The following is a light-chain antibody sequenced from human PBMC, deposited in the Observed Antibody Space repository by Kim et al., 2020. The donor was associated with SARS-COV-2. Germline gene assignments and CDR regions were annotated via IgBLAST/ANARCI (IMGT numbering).Light chain of an antibody. V-gene: IGKV3-20*01. CDR2: SAS. Sequence: EIVLTQSPGTLSLSPGERATLSCRASQSVSSSYLAWYQQKPGQAPRLLIYSASSRATGIPDRFSGSGSGTDFTLTISRLEPEDFVVYYCQQYGSPYTFGQGTKLEIK. CDR3: QQYGSPYT. J-gene: IGKJ2*01. CDR1: QSVSSSY.